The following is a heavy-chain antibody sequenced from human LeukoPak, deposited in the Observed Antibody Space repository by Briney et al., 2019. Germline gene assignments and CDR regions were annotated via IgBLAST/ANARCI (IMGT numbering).Heavy chain of an antibody. CDR1: GGTFSSYA. Sequence: SVKVSCKASGGTFSSYAISWVRQAPGQGLEWMGGIIPIFGTANYAQKFQGRVTITTDESTSTAYMELSSLRSEDTAVYYCARDQDYYGSGSYGPDHWGQGILVTVSS. CDR3: ARDQDYYGSGSYGPDH. J-gene: IGHJ5*02. CDR2: IIPIFGTA. D-gene: IGHD3-10*01. V-gene: IGHV1-69*05.